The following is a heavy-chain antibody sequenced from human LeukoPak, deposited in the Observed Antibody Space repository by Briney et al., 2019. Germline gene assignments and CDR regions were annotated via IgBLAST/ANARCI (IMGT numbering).Heavy chain of an antibody. D-gene: IGHD3-16*01. Sequence: GGSLRLSCAASGFTFSNAWMSWVRRAPGKGLEWVSAISGSGGSTYYADSVKGRFTISRDNSKNTLYLQMNSLRAEDTAVYYCAKNTITFGGVIGGLDYWGQGTLVTVSS. CDR1: GFTFSNAW. CDR3: AKNTITFGGVIGGLDY. CDR2: ISGSGGST. V-gene: IGHV3-23*01. J-gene: IGHJ4*02.